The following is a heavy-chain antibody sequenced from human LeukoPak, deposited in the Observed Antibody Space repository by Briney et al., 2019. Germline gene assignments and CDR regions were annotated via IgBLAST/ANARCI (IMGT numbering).Heavy chain of an antibody. CDR3: ARDYYGSGSLGGYYYYYGMDV. Sequence: SETLSLTCTVSGGSISSYYWSWIRQPPGKGLEWIGYIYYSGSTNYNPSLKSRVTISVDTSKNQFSLKLSSVTAAETAVYYCARDYYGSGSLGGYYYYYGMDVWGQGTTVTVSS. CDR2: IYYSGST. D-gene: IGHD3-10*01. J-gene: IGHJ6*02. CDR1: GGSISSYY. V-gene: IGHV4-59*01.